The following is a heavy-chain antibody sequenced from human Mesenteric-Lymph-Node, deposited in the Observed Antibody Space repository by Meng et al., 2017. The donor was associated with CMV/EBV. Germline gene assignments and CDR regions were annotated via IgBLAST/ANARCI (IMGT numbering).Heavy chain of an antibody. Sequence: SGFTFSFYAMTWVRQAPGKGLEWVSVISGSGRNTDYSDAVRGRFFISRDNSKDTLYLEMNSLRAEDSAVYYCAKSHPDFWSGYYFDYWGQGTLVTVSS. V-gene: IGHV3-23*01. J-gene: IGHJ4*02. CDR3: AKSHPDFWSGYYFDY. D-gene: IGHD3-3*01. CDR2: ISGSGRNT. CDR1: GFTFSFYA.